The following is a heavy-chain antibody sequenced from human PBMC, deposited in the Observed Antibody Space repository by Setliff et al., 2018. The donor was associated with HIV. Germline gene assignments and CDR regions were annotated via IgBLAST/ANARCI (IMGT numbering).Heavy chain of an antibody. J-gene: IGHJ4*02. V-gene: IGHV4-34*01. Sequence: SETLSLTCAVYGGSFSGYYWSWIRQPPGKGLEWIGEINHSGSTNYNPSLKSRVTISVDTSKNQFSLKLSSVTAADTAVYYCARGQGAMVTYYFDYWGQGTLVTVSS. CDR2: INHSGST. D-gene: IGHD5-18*01. CDR1: GGSFSGYY. CDR3: ARGQGAMVTYYFDY.